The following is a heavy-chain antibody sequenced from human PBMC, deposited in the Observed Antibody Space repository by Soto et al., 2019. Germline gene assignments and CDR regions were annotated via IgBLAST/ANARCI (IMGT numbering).Heavy chain of an antibody. V-gene: IGHV1-69*01. J-gene: IGHJ3*02. CDR1: GGTFSSYA. Sequence: QVQLVQSGAEVRKPGSSVKVSCRASGGTFSSYAISWVRQAPGQGLEWMGGIIPIFGTANYAQKFQGRVTITADESTSTAYMELSSLRSEDTAVYYCAREANVVQSDAFDIWGQGTMVTVSS. D-gene: IGHD2-15*01. CDR2: IIPIFGTA. CDR3: AREANVVQSDAFDI.